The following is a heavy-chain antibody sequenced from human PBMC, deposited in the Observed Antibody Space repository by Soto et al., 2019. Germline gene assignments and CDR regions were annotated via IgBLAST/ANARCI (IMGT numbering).Heavy chain of an antibody. CDR1: GGSINSEDYY. D-gene: IGHD5-12*01. CDR2: IYYSGST. J-gene: IGHJ4*02. Sequence: PSETLSLTCTVSGGSINSEDYYWTWVRQHPGKGLDWIGYIYYSGSTYYNPSLKSRLTISLDTSKNQFSLKLTTVTAADTAVYYCARVPRGRYSAYDSFGVAFDYWGQGTLVTVSS. V-gene: IGHV4-31*03. CDR3: ARVPRGRYSAYDSFGVAFDY.